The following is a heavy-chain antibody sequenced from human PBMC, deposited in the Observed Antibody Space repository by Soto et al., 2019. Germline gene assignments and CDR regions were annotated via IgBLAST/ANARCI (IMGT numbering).Heavy chain of an antibody. V-gene: IGHV4-59*01. J-gene: IGHJ4*02. D-gene: IGHD1-1*01. CDR2: IHYSGTT. Sequence: SETLSLTCTVSGTSISSYYWRWIRQPPGKGLEWIANIHYSGTTNYNPSLASRVTLSVDTSKNQFSLKVTSLPPADRAMYFCARYNSSAIDYWGRVTLVTVS. CDR1: GTSISSYY. CDR3: ARYNSSAIDY.